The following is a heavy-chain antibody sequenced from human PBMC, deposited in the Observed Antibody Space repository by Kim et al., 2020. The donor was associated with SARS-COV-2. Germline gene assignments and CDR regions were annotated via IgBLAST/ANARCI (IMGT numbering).Heavy chain of an antibody. Sequence: GGSLRLSCGASGFTSGFTFDDYVMGWVRQAPGKGLQCVSLISGDGVYTYYADSVKGRFTISRDNAKNSLYLQMNSLTAEDTALYYCVKGHSSSIREYFNSWGQGTLVSVSS. CDR3: VKGHSSSIREYFNS. CDR2: ISGDGVYT. CDR1: GFTFDDYV. D-gene: IGHD2-2*01. V-gene: IGHV3-43*02. J-gene: IGHJ4*02.